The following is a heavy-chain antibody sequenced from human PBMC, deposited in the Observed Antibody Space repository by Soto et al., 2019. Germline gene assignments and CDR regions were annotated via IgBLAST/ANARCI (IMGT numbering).Heavy chain of an antibody. CDR1: GFSLSTSGVG. CDR3: AHSKYDILTGDGAFDI. Sequence: QITLKESGPPLVKPTQTLTLTCTFSGFSLSTSGVGVGWIRQPPGKALEWLALIYWDDDKRYSPSLKSRLTITKDTSKNQVVLTMTNMDPVDTATYYCAHSKYDILTGDGAFDIWGQGTMVTVSS. V-gene: IGHV2-5*02. D-gene: IGHD3-9*01. CDR2: IYWDDDK. J-gene: IGHJ3*02.